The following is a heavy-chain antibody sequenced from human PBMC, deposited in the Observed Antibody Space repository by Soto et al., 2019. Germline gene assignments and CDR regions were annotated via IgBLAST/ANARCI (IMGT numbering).Heavy chain of an antibody. CDR2: ISYDGSNK. CDR1: GFTFSSYA. D-gene: IGHD2-8*01. Sequence: QVQLVESGGGVVQPGRSLRLSCAASGFTFSSYAMHWVRQAPGKGLEWVAVISYDGSNKYYADSVKGRFTISRDNSKNALYLQMNSLRAEDTAVYYCARGGRQGLVLGSYSLGPGTLVTVSS. CDR3: ARGGRQGLVLGSYS. J-gene: IGHJ4*02. V-gene: IGHV3-30-3*01.